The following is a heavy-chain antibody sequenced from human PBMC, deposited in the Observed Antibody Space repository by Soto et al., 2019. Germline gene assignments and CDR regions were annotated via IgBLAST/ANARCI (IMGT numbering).Heavy chain of an antibody. D-gene: IGHD6-19*01. CDR3: AKDPTFGLAGYSSGWYRD. V-gene: IGHV3-23*01. CDR1: GFTFSSYA. J-gene: IGHJ4*02. CDR2: ISGSGGST. Sequence: EVQLLESGGGLVQPGGSLRLSCAASGFTFSSYAMGWVRQAPGKGLEWVSAISGSGGSTYYADSVKGRFTISRDNSKNTLYLQMNSLRAEDTAVYYCAKDPTFGLAGYSSGWYRDWGQGTLVTVSS.